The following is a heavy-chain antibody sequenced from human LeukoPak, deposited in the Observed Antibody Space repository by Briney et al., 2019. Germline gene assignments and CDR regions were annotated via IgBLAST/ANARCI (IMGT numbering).Heavy chain of an antibody. D-gene: IGHD6-19*01. V-gene: IGHV5-51*01. CDR2: IYPGDSDT. J-gene: IGHJ6*03. CDR1: GYRFTSYW. CDR3: ARWGQYSSGWYGYYHYYMDV. Sequence: GESLKISCKGSGYRFTSYWIGWVRQMPGKGLEWMGIIYPGDSDTRYSPSFQGQVTISADKSISTAYLQWSSLKASDTAMYYCARWGQYSSGWYGYYHYYMDVWGKGTTVTVSS.